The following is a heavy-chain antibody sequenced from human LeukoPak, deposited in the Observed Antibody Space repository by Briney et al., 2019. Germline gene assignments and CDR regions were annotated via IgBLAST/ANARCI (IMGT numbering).Heavy chain of an antibody. V-gene: IGHV3-21*01. D-gene: IGHD1-26*01. CDR1: GFTFSSCT. J-gene: IGHJ4*02. Sequence: GGSLRLSCAASGFTFSSCTVNWVRQAPGKGLEWLSSISRSSSHRYYADSVKGRFTISRDNARNSVDLHLKSLRAEDTAVYYCATLMVGPTDPHDYWGQGTQVSVSS. CDR2: ISRSSSHR. CDR3: ATLMVGPTDPHDY.